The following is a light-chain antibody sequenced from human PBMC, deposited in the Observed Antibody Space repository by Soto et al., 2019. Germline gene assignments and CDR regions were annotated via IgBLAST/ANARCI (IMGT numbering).Light chain of an antibody. J-gene: IGKJ2*01. Sequence: EIVLTQSPGTLSLSPGERATLSCRASQSVSSSYLAWYQQKPGQAPRLLIYGASSRATGIPDRFSGSGSGTDFTLTINRLEPEDFAVYYCQQYNEFQYTFGQGTRLDI. V-gene: IGKV3-20*01. CDR1: QSVSSSY. CDR3: QQYNEFQYT. CDR2: GAS.